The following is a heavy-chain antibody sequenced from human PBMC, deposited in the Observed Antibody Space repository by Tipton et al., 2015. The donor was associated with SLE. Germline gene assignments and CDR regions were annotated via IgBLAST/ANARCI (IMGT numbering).Heavy chain of an antibody. J-gene: IGHJ5*02. CDR2: ISGSGDSA. CDR1: GFTFSSYA. V-gene: IGHV3-23*01. Sequence: GSLRLSCAASGFTFSSYAMNWVRQAPGKGLEWVSTISGSGDSAYYADSVKGRFTISRDNAKNSLYLQMNSLRAEDTAVYYCARERHGDCSSPFKWERGSNWFDPWGQGTLVTVSS. CDR3: ARERHGDCSSPFKWERGSNWFDP. D-gene: IGHD1-26*01.